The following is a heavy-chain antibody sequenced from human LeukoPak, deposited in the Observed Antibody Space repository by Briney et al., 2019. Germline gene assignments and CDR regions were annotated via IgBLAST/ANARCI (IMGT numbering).Heavy chain of an antibody. D-gene: IGHD2-2*01. CDR1: GFTFSSYA. CDR2: ISGSGGST. Sequence: GGSLRLSCAASGFTFSSYAMSWVRQAPGKGLEWVSAISGSGGSTYYADSVKGRFTISRDNSKNTLYLQMNSLRAEDTAGYYCAKDWGYCSSTSCYDVYWGQGTLVTVSS. V-gene: IGHV3-23*01. J-gene: IGHJ4*02. CDR3: AKDWGYCSSTSCYDVY.